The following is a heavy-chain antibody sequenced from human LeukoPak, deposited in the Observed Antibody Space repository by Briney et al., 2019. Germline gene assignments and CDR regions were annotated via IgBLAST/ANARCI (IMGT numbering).Heavy chain of an antibody. Sequence: GGSLRLPCAASEFTFVRYAMNWVRQAPGKGLEWVSYISSSSFKIGYADSVKGRFTISRDNSKNSLYLQMDSLRVEDTAVYYCVRDPSYGSSWYYYMDVWGKGTTVTVSS. CDR1: EFTFVRYA. CDR2: ISSSSFKI. V-gene: IGHV3-48*04. J-gene: IGHJ6*03. CDR3: VRDPSYGSSWYYYMDV. D-gene: IGHD6-13*01.